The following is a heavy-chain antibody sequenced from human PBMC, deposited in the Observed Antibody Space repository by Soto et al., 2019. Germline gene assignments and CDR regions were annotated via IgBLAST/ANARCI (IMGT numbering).Heavy chain of an antibody. CDR2: IIRVVGTA. Sequence: QVQLVQSGAEVKKPGSSVKVSCKASGGTFSSYAIRWVRQAPGQGLEWMGGIIRVVGTANYAQKFQGRVTITADEATSRAYMELSSLRSEQTAVYYCARGALRDSSSPDYYYLGMDVWVQGTTVTVCS. CDR1: GGTFSSYA. V-gene: IGHV1-69*01. CDR3: ARGALRDSSSPDYYYLGMDV. J-gene: IGHJ6*02. D-gene: IGHD6-6*01.